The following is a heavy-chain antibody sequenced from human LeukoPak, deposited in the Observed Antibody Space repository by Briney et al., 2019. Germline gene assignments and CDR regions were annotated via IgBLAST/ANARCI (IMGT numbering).Heavy chain of an antibody. J-gene: IGHJ4*02. D-gene: IGHD2-2*02. CDR2: ISAEGGNT. CDR3: AKDIPKMIEDDY. V-gene: IGHV3-23*01. CDR1: GFTFSSYA. Sequence: PGGSLRLSCAASGFTFSSYAMSWVRQAPGKGLEWVSAISAEGGNTYYADSVKGRFTISRDNPRKMLYLQMNSLRAEDTAVYYCAKDIPKMIEDDYWGQGTLVTVSS.